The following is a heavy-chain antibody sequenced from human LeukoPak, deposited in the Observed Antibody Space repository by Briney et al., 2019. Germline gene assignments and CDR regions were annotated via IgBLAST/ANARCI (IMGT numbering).Heavy chain of an antibody. D-gene: IGHD3-10*01. CDR1: GGSISSYY. Sequence: SETLSLTCTVSGGSISSYYWSWIRQPPGKGLEWIGYIYYSGSTNYNPSLKSRVTISVDTSKNQFSLKLSSVTAADTAVYYCARLGITMGHYYYYMDVWGKGTKVTVPS. J-gene: IGHJ6*03. V-gene: IGHV4-59*08. CDR3: ARLGITMGHYYYYMDV. CDR2: IYYSGST.